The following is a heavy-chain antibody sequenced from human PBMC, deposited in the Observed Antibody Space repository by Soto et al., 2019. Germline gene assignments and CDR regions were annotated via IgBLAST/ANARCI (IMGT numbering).Heavy chain of an antibody. J-gene: IGHJ4*02. D-gene: IGHD3-16*01. CDR2: IRSKAYGETP. CDR3: TRSFVGVEKTHDY. Sequence: GGSLRLSCVASGFTFGSRAMSWVRQAPGEGQGLRRGLEWVGFIRSKAYGETPEYAASVRGRFTISRDDSKSIAYLQMNSLKIEDTAVYYCTRSFVGVEKTHDYWGQGTVVTVS. V-gene: IGHV3-49*04. CDR1: GFTFGSRA.